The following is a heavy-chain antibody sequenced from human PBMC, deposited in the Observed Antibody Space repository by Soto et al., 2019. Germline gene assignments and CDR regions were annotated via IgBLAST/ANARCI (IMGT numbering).Heavy chain of an antibody. CDR2: IYPGDSDT. Sequence: GESLKISCKGSGYSFTSYWIGWVRQMPGKGLERMGIIYPGDSDTRYSPSFQGQVTISADKSISTAYLQWSSLKASDTAMYYCARQEAEYCSGGSCYSTAPYYYYGMDVWGQGTTVSVSS. CDR3: ARQEAEYCSGGSCYSTAPYYYYGMDV. J-gene: IGHJ6*02. CDR1: GYSFTSYW. D-gene: IGHD2-15*01. V-gene: IGHV5-51*01.